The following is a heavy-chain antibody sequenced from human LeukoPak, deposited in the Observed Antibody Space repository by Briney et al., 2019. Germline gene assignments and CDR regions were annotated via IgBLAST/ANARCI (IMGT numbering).Heavy chain of an antibody. J-gene: IGHJ4*02. V-gene: IGHV3-30*18. CDR2: ISYDGSNK. D-gene: IGHD5-12*01. CDR3: AKRGDMVARPVIDF. Sequence: GGSLRLSCAASGFTFSSYDMHWVRQAPGKGLEWVAVISYDGSNKYYADSVKGRFTISRDNSKNTLYLQMNSLRAEDTAVYYCAKRGDMVARPVIDFWGQGTLVTVSS. CDR1: GFTFSSYD.